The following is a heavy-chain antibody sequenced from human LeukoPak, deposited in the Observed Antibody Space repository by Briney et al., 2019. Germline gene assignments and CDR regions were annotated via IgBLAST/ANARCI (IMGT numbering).Heavy chain of an antibody. V-gene: IGHV3-33*01. D-gene: IGHD2-15*01. CDR1: GFTFSTYA. CDR3: AREADCSGGGCYRGAFDI. CDR2: IWYDGSNK. Sequence: GRSLRLSCAASGFTFSTYAMHWVRQAPGKGLEWVAVIWYDGSNKYYGDSVKGRLSISRDNPKNTLFLQMNSLRAEDTAVYYCAREADCSGGGCYRGAFDIWGQGTMVAGSS. J-gene: IGHJ3*02.